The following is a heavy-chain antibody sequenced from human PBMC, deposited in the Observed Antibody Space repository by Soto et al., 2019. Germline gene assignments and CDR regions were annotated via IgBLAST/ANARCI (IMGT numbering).Heavy chain of an antibody. CDR2: INPNSGGT. Sequence: ASVKVSCKASGYTFTGYYMHWVRQAPGQGLEWMGWINPNSGGTNYAQKFQGWVTMTRDTSISTAYMELSRLRSDDTAVYYCAREGGADIAARAGPVGSMDVWGQGTTVTVSS. V-gene: IGHV1-2*04. J-gene: IGHJ6*02. D-gene: IGHD6-6*01. CDR1: GYTFTGYY. CDR3: AREGGADIAARAGPVGSMDV.